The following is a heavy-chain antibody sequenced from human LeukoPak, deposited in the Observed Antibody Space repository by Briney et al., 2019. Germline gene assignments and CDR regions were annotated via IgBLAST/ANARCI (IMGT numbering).Heavy chain of an antibody. CDR3: TTTQYYGGNENRRFYYYYYYMDV. J-gene: IGHJ6*03. D-gene: IGHD4-23*01. V-gene: IGHV3-15*01. Sequence: GGSLRLSCAASGFTFSSYAMSWVRQAPGKGLEWVGRIKSKTDGGTTDYAAPVKGRFTISRDDSKNTLYLQMNSLKTEDTAVYYCTTTQYYGGNENRRFYYYYYYMDVWGKGTTVTVSS. CDR1: GFTFSSYA. CDR2: IKSKTDGGTT.